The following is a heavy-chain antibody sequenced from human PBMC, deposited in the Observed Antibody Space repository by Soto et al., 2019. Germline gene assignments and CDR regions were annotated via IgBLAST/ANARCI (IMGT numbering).Heavy chain of an antibody. V-gene: IGHV3-30*18. D-gene: IGHD6-19*01. CDR2: ISYDGSNK. CDR3: AKDSRRGQWLVYPCFDY. Sequence: GGSLRLSCAASGFTFSSYGMHWVRQAPGKGLEWVAVISYDGSNKYYADSVKGRFTISRDNSKNTLYLQMNSLRAEDTAVYYCAKDSRRGQWLVYPCFDYWGQGTLVTVSS. CDR1: GFTFSSYG. J-gene: IGHJ4*02.